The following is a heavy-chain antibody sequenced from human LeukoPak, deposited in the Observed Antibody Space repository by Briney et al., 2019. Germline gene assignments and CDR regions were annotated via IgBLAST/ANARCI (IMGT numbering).Heavy chain of an antibody. Sequence: ASVKVSCKASGYTFTSYGISWVRQAPGQGLEWMGWISAYNGNTNYAQKLQGRVTMTTDTSTSTAYMELRSLRSDDTAVYYCAREGTLLRYFDWLPQYYFDYWGQGTLVTVSS. CDR1: GYTFTSYG. CDR3: AREGTLLRYFDWLPQYYFDY. D-gene: IGHD3-9*01. CDR2: ISAYNGNT. V-gene: IGHV1-18*01. J-gene: IGHJ4*02.